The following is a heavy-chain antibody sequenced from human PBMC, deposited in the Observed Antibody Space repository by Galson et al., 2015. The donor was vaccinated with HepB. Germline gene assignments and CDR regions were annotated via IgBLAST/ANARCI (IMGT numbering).Heavy chain of an antibody. J-gene: IGHJ3*02. D-gene: IGHD3-22*01. V-gene: IGHV4-4*07. Sequence: LSHTCTVSGGSISSHHWSWIRQSGGKGLEWIGRVYAIGTTDYNPSLRSRATMSVDTSKSQFSLKLSSVTAADTAVYYCARDYDDRSGYYDAFDIWGPGTMVTVSS. CDR2: VYAIGTT. CDR3: ARDYDDRSGYYDAFDI. CDR1: GGSISSHH.